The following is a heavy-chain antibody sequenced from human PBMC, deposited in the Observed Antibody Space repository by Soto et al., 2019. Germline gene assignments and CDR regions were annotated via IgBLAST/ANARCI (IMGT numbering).Heavy chain of an antibody. CDR1: GYTFTRFD. V-gene: IGHV1-8*01. Sequence: QVQLVQSGAEVKKPGASVKVSCKASGYTFTRFDINWVRQATGQGLEWMGGMNPNSGKTVYAQKFQGRVTMTTNTSISTAYRKRSSLSSEDTVVYYCARERGGSGDYSGQGTRVTVSS. CDR2: MNPNSGKT. CDR3: ARERGGSGDY. J-gene: IGHJ4*02. D-gene: IGHD1-26*01.